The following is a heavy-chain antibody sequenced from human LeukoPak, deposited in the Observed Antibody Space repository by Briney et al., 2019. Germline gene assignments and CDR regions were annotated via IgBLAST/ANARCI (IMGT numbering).Heavy chain of an antibody. D-gene: IGHD1-26*01. Sequence: SVKVSCKASGGTFSSYAISWVGQAPGQGLEWMGRIIPILGIANYAQKFQGRVTITADKSTSTAYMELSSLRSEDTAVYYCARDPSVGARENYFDYWGQGTLVTVSS. J-gene: IGHJ4*02. CDR1: GGTFSSYA. V-gene: IGHV1-69*04. CDR3: ARDPSVGARENYFDY. CDR2: IIPILGIA.